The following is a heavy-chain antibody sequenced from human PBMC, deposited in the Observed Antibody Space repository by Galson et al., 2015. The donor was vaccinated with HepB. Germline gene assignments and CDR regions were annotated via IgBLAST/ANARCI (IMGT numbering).Heavy chain of an antibody. J-gene: IGHJ4*02. Sequence: ETLSLTCTVSGGSISSYYWSWIRQPPGKGLEWIGYIYYSGSTNYNPSLKSRVTISVDTSKNQFSLKLSSVTAADTAVYYCARGPSGSYYYWGQGTLVTVSS. V-gene: IGHV4-59*01. D-gene: IGHD1-26*01. CDR3: ARGPSGSYYY. CDR2: IYYSGST. CDR1: GGSISSYY.